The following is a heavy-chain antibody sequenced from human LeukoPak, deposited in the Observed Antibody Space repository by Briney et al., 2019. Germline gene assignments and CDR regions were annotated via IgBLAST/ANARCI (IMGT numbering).Heavy chain of an antibody. D-gene: IGHD1-7*01. CDR2: ISSTSSTI. J-gene: IGHJ4*02. Sequence: PGGSLRLSRAPSGFTFSSDMTNWVRHAPREGREWVSYISSTSSTIYYADSVKGRFTISRDNAKNSLYLQMNSLRAEDTAVYYCARSSKELGGYAPWELMPPFDYWGQGTLVTVSS. V-gene: IGHV3-48*01. CDR1: GFTFSSDM. CDR3: ARSSKELGGYAPWELMPPFDY.